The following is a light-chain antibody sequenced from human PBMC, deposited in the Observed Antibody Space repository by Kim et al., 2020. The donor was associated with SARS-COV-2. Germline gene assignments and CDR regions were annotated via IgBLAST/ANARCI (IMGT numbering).Light chain of an antibody. J-gene: IGKJ5*01. CDR3: QQYSSYPIA. CDR2: EAS. Sequence: ASVGDRVTITCRESQDISNYLLWFQQKPGKAPKSLIYEASSLKSGVPSRFSGSGSGTDFTLTINSLQPEDFATYYCQQYSSYPIAFGQGTRLEIK. V-gene: IGKV1-16*01. CDR1: QDISNY.